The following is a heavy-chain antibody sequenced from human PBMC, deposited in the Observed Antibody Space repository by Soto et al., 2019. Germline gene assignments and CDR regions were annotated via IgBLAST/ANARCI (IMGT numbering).Heavy chain of an antibody. CDR1: GSTFSSYA. CDR2: ISGRGGST. CDR3: AKVGGSGDY. V-gene: IGHV3-23*01. Sequence: GGSLTLSRAASGSTFSSYAMSWVSQPPGKGLEWVSAISGRGGSTYYADSVKGRFTISRDNSKNTLYLQMNSLRAEDTAVYYCAKVGGSGDYWGQGTLVTVSS. J-gene: IGHJ4*02. D-gene: IGHD5-12*01.